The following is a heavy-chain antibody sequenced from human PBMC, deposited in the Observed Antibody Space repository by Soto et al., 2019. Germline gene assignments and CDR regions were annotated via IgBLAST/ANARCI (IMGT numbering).Heavy chain of an antibody. CDR2: IYYSGST. D-gene: IGHD5-12*01. CDR3: ARGIASGYDPAY. Sequence: SETLSLTCTVSGGSISSGDYYWSWIRQPPGKGLEWIGYIYYSGSTYYNPSLKSRVTISVDTSKNQFSLKLSSVTAADTAVYYCARGIASGYDPAYWGQGTLVTVSS. CDR1: GGSISSGDYY. V-gene: IGHV4-30-4*01. J-gene: IGHJ4*02.